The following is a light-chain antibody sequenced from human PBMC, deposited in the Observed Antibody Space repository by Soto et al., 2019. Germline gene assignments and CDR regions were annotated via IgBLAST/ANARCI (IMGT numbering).Light chain of an antibody. CDR2: GAF. CDR1: ETVSSN. J-gene: IGKJ1*01. CDR3: QQYNNWPRT. Sequence: EIVMTQSPATLSVSPGERATLSCRASETVSSNLAWYQQKLGQAPRLLIYGAFTRATGIPARFSGSGSGTEFTLTISSLQSEDFAVYYCQQYNNWPRTFGQGTKVDIK. V-gene: IGKV3-15*01.